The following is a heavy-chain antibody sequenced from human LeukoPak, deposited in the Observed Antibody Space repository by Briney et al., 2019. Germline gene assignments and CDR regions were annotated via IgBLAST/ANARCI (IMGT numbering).Heavy chain of an antibody. V-gene: IGHV1-18*01. Sequence: GASVKVSCKASGYTFTSYGISWVRQAPGQGLEWMEWISAYNGNTNYAQKLQGRVTMTTDTSTSTAYMELRGLRSDDTAVYYCARVRYCSSTSCYAFDIWGQGTMVTVSS. CDR3: ARVRYCSSTSCYAFDI. D-gene: IGHD2-2*01. CDR2: ISAYNGNT. CDR1: GYTFTSYG. J-gene: IGHJ3*02.